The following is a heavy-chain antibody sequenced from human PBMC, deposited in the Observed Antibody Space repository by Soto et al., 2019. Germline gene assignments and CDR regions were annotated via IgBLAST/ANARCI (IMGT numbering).Heavy chain of an antibody. V-gene: IGHV4-59*08. Sequence: QVQLQESGPGRAKPSETLSLTCTVSGGSISTYYWSWIRQPPGKGLEWIGCIYYSGSTNFNPSLKRRVTISVDTSKNQFSLKLTSVTAAATAVYYCARGGWRHIDYWGQGTLVTVSS. D-gene: IGHD3-3*01. CDR2: IYYSGST. CDR3: ARGGWRHIDY. J-gene: IGHJ4*02. CDR1: GGSISTYY.